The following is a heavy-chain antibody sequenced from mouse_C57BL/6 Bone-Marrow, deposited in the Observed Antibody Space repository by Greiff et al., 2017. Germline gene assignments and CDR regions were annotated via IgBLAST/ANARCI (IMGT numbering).Heavy chain of an antibody. CDR2: IRNKANGYTT. CDR3: ARYDGSPFAY. V-gene: IGHV7-3*01. J-gene: IGHJ3*01. D-gene: IGHD2-3*01. CDR1: RFTFTDYY. Sequence: EVQLVESGGGLVQPGGSLSLSCAASRFTFTDYYMSWVRQPPGKALEWLGFIRNKANGYTTEYSASVKGRFTISRDNSQSILYLQMNALRAEDSATYYCARYDGSPFAYWGQGTLVTVSA.